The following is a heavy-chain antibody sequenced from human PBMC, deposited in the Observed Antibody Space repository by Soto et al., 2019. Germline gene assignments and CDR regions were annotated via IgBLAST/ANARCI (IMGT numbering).Heavy chain of an antibody. D-gene: IGHD2-15*01. Sequence: SETLSLTCTVSGGSIRSAGHYWSWIRQPPGKGLEWIGEINHSGSTNYNPSLKSRVTTSVDTSKNQFSLKLSSVTAADTAVYYCARGRDPVVAATTYYYYGMDVWGQGTTVTVSS. J-gene: IGHJ6*02. V-gene: IGHV4-34*01. CDR1: GGSIRSAGHY. CDR3: ARGRDPVVAATTYYYYGMDV. CDR2: INHSGST.